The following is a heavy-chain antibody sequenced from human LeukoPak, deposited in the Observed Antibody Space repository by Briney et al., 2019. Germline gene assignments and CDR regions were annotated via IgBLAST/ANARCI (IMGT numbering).Heavy chain of an antibody. CDR2: MNPNSGNT. CDR3: ARGRDSSGWYGNWFDP. CDR1: GYTFTSYD. V-gene: IGHV1-8*01. D-gene: IGHD6-19*01. Sequence: ASVKVSCKASGYTFTSYDINWVRQATGQGLEWMGWMNPNSGNTGYAQKFQGRVTMTRNTSISTAYMELSSLRSEDPAVYYCARGRDSSGWYGNWFDPWGQGTLVTVSS. J-gene: IGHJ5*02.